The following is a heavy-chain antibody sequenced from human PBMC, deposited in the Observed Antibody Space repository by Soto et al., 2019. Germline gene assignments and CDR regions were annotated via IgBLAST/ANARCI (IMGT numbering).Heavy chain of an antibody. V-gene: IGHV1-3*01. Sequence: GASVKVSCKASGYTFTSYAMHWVRQAPGQRLEWMGWINAGNGNTKYSQKFQGRVTITRDTSASTAYMELSSLRSEDTAVYYCAREGGQTLQTYYYYGMDVWGQGTTVTVSS. CDR2: INAGNGNT. CDR1: GYTFTSYA. CDR3: AREGGQTLQTYYYYGMDV. J-gene: IGHJ6*02. D-gene: IGHD2-15*01.